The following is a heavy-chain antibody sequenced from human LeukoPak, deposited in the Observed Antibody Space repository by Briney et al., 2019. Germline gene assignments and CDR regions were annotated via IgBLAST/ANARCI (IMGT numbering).Heavy chain of an antibody. Sequence: GASVKVSCKASGGTFSSYAISWVRQAPGQGLEWMGGIIPIFGTANYAQKFQGRVTITTDESTSTAYMELSSLRSEDTAVYYCVESAPGYYDSSGYTFDYWGQGTLVTVSS. D-gene: IGHD3-22*01. V-gene: IGHV1-69*05. CDR2: IIPIFGTA. J-gene: IGHJ4*02. CDR3: VESAPGYYDSSGYTFDY. CDR1: GGTFSSYA.